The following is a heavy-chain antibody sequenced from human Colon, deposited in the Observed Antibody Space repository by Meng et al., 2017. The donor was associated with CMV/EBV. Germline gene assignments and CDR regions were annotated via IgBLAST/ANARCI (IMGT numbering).Heavy chain of an antibody. CDR1: GLTFGAYK. V-gene: IGHV3-21*01. Sequence: GESLKISCAVSGLTFGAYKMHWVRQAPGKGLEWVSSINSYSSNIAYADSVMGRFTISRDNAKNSLYLQMNSLGAEDTAVYFCVRELRRSWFDSWGQGTLATVSS. J-gene: IGHJ5*01. CDR3: VRELRRSWFDS. D-gene: IGHD2-8*01. CDR2: INSYSSNI.